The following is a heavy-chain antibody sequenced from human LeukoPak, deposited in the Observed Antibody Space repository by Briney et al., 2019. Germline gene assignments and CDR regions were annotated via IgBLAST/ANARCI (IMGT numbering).Heavy chain of an antibody. CDR2: IYYSGST. V-gene: IGHV4-59*01. Sequence: SETLSLTCTVSGGSISSYYWSWIRQPPGKGLEWIGYIYYSGSTNYNPSLKSRVTISVDTSKNQFSLKLSSVTAADTAVYYCARLLTYSGGWYFDYWGQGTLVTVSS. CDR1: GGSISSYY. CDR3: ARLLTYSGGWYFDY. D-gene: IGHD6-19*01. J-gene: IGHJ4*02.